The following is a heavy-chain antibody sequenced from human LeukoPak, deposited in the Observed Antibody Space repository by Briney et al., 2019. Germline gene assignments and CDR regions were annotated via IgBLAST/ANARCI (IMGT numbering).Heavy chain of an antibody. CDR3: ARVGRDSKYGYFDF. V-gene: IGHV1-18*04. CDR2: ISAYNGNT. J-gene: IGHJ4*02. Sequence: ASVKVSCKASGYTFTGYYMHWVRQAPGQGLEWMGWISAYNGNTNYAQKLQGRVTMTTDTSTSTAYMELRSLRSDDTAVYYCARVGRDSKYGYFDFWGQGTLVTVSS. CDR1: GYTFTGYY. D-gene: IGHD4-11*01.